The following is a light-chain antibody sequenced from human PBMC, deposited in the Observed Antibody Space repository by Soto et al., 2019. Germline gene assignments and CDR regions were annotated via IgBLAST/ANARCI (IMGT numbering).Light chain of an antibody. CDR1: QSISSW. CDR3: QQYNSYSLT. CDR2: DAS. J-gene: IGKJ4*01. V-gene: IGKV1-5*01. Sequence: DSLLTQCPSTLYESLVDRDTIACRASQSISSWLAWYQQKPGKAPKLLIYDASSLESGVPSRFSGSGSGTEFTLTISSLQPDDFATYYCQQYNSYSLTSGGGTEVDIK.